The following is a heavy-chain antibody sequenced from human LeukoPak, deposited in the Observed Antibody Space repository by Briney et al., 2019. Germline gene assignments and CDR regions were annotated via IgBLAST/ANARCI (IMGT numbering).Heavy chain of an antibody. J-gene: IGHJ4*02. Sequence: GGSLRLSCAASGFTFSSYNMNWVRQAPGKGLEWVSSISGSSSYIYYADSVKGRFTISRDNAKNSLYLQMNSLRAEDTAVYYCARDSGGSYLYYFDYWGQGTLVTVSS. V-gene: IGHV3-21*01. D-gene: IGHD1-26*01. CDR2: ISGSSSYI. CDR3: ARDSGGSYLYYFDY. CDR1: GFTFSSYN.